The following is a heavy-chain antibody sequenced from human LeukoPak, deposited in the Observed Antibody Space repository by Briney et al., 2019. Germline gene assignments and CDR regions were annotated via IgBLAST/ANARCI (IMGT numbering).Heavy chain of an antibody. D-gene: IGHD2-2*02. Sequence: ASVEVSCKASGYTFTGYYMHWVRQAPGQGLEWMGWINPNSGGTNYAQKFQGRVTMTRDTSISTAYMELSRLRSDDTAVYYCARDLYCSSTSCYTRIADYWGQGTLVTVSS. CDR3: ARDLYCSSTSCYTRIADY. CDR1: GYTFTGYY. J-gene: IGHJ4*02. V-gene: IGHV1-2*02. CDR2: INPNSGGT.